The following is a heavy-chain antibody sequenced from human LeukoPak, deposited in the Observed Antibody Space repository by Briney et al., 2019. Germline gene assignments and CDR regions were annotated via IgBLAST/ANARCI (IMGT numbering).Heavy chain of an antibody. CDR3: ARGYYYDSSGYYPYYFDY. CDR2: INHSGST. Sequence: GSLRLSCAASGFTVSSNYMSWVRQAPGKGLEWIGEINHSGSTNYNPSLKSRVTISVDTSKNQFSLKLSSVTAADTAVYYCARGYYYDSSGYYPYYFDYWGQGTLVTVSS. CDR1: GFTVSSNY. J-gene: IGHJ4*02. V-gene: IGHV4-34*01. D-gene: IGHD3-22*01.